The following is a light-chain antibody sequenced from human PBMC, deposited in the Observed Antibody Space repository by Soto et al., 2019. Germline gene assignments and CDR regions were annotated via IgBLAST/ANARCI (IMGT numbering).Light chain of an antibody. Sequence: SVLTQPPSASGTPGQRVTISCSGSSSNIGSNTVNWYQQLPGTAPKLLIYSNNQRPSGVPDRFSGSKSGTSASLAISGLQSEDDADYYCAAWDDSLNGVVFGGGTQLTVL. J-gene: IGLJ2*01. CDR1: SSNIGSNT. CDR2: SNN. CDR3: AAWDDSLNGVV. V-gene: IGLV1-44*01.